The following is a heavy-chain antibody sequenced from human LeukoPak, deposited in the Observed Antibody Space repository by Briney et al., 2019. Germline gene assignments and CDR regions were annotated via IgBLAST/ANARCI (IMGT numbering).Heavy chain of an antibody. CDR2: IKSKTDGGAT. CDR3: STTYYYDSSEGY. J-gene: IGHJ4*02. D-gene: IGHD3-22*01. V-gene: IGHV3-15*07. CDR1: GFTFSNAW. Sequence: GGSLRLSCAASGFTFSNAWMNWVRQAPGKGLEWVGRIKSKTDGGATDYAAPVKGRFTISRDDSKNTLYLQMNSLKTEDTAVYYCSTTYYYDSSEGYRGQGTLVTVSS.